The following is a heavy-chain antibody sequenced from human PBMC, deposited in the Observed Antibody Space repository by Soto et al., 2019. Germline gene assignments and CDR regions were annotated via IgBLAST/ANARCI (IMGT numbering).Heavy chain of an antibody. V-gene: IGHV4-31*03. J-gene: IGHJ6*02. CDR1: GGSISSGGYY. CDR3: ARDSTYYDILTGYYHYYYYGMDV. Sequence: QVQLQESGPGLVKPSQTLSLTCTVSGGSISSGGYYWSWIRQHPGKGLEWIGYIYYSGSTYYNPYLKSRVTISVDTSKNQFSLKLSSVTAADTAVYYCARDSTYYDILTGYYHYYYYGMDVWGQGTTVTVSS. CDR2: IYYSGST. D-gene: IGHD3-9*01.